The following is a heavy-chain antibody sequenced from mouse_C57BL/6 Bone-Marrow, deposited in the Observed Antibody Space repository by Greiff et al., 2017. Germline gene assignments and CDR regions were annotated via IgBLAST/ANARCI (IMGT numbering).Heavy chain of an antibody. D-gene: IGHD1-1*01. CDR3: AGYYGSSYGFAY. Sequence: VHLVESGPGLVAPSQSLSITCTVSGFSLTSYAISWVRQPPGKGLEWLGVIWTGGGTNYNSALKSRLSISKDNSKSQVFLKMNSLQTDDTARYYCAGYYGSSYGFAYWGQGTLVTVSA. J-gene: IGHJ3*01. CDR2: IWTGGGT. V-gene: IGHV2-9-1*01. CDR1: GFSLTSYA.